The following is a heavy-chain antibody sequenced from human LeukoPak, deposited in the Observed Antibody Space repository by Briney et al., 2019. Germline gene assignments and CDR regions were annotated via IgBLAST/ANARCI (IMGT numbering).Heavy chain of an antibody. CDR1: GFTFSSYE. J-gene: IGHJ4*02. Sequence: GGSLRLSCAASGFTFSSYEMNWVRQAPGKGLEWVSYISSSGSTIYYADSVKGRFTISRDNAKNSLYLQMNSLRAEDTAVYYCAREGNTAMGLYYFDYWGQGTLVTVSS. CDR2: ISSSGSTI. V-gene: IGHV3-48*03. D-gene: IGHD5-18*01. CDR3: AREGNTAMGLYYFDY.